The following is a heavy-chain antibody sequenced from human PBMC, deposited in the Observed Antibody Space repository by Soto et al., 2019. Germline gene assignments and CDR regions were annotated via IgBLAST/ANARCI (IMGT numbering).Heavy chain of an antibody. CDR1: GFTFNDYV. D-gene: IGHD4-17*01. CDR3: AREGTTVVTHQFDP. Sequence: QVQLVESGGGVVQPGRSLRLSCATSGFTFNDYVMHWVRQAPGKGLEWVAIIWYDGSIKYYTDSVKGRFTISRDNSKNTLYLQMNTLRAEDTAVYYCAREGTTVVTHQFDPWGQGTLVTVSS. V-gene: IGHV3-33*01. J-gene: IGHJ5*02. CDR2: IWYDGSIK.